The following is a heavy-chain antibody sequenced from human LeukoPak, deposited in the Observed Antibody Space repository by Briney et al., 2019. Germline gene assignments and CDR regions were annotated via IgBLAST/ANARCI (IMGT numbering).Heavy chain of an antibody. D-gene: IGHD3-10*01. CDR1: GGSFSGYY. CDR3: ARTGGSGSKFDY. Sequence: SETLSLTCAVYGGSFSGYYWSWIRQPPGKGLEWIGEINHSGSTNYNPSLKSRVTISVDTSKNQFSLKLSSVTAADTAVYYCARTGGSGSKFDYWGQGTLVTVSP. V-gene: IGHV4-34*01. J-gene: IGHJ4*02. CDR2: INHSGST.